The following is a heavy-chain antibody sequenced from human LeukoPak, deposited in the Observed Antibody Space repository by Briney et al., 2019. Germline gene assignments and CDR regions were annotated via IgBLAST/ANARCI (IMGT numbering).Heavy chain of an antibody. CDR3: VKVRGDRYRGFDY. Sequence: PGGSLRLSCAASGFTFSIFGFHWVRQAPGKGLEWVAVIWYDGTHKYYADSVKGRLTISRDNSKNTVYLQMNSLRAEDTAVYYCVKVRGDRYRGFDYWGQGTLVAVSS. V-gene: IGHV3-33*01. J-gene: IGHJ4*02. D-gene: IGHD3-10*01. CDR1: GFTFSIFG. CDR2: IWYDGTHK.